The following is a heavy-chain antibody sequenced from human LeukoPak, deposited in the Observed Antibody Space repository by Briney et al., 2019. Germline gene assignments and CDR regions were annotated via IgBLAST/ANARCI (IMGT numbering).Heavy chain of an antibody. D-gene: IGHD6-19*01. J-gene: IGHJ4*02. V-gene: IGHV3-30*02. Sequence: GGSLRLSCAASGFTFSSYGMHWVRQAPGKGLEWVAFIRYDGSNKYYADSVKGRFTISRDNSKNSLFLQMNSLRAEDTAVYYCARDFHSSGWYMPGYWGQGTLVTVSS. CDR1: GFTFSSYG. CDR2: IRYDGSNK. CDR3: ARDFHSSGWYMPGY.